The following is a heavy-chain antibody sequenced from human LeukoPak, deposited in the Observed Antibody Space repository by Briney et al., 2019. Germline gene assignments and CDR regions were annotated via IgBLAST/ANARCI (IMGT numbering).Heavy chain of an antibody. Sequence: KPSETLSLTCAVYGGSFSGYYWSWIRQPPGKGLEWIGEINHSGSTNYNPSLKSRVTISVDTSKNQFSLKLSSVTAADTAVYYCARTTGGDSIAAAGMEPFDYWGQGTLVTVSS. J-gene: IGHJ4*02. V-gene: IGHV4-34*01. CDR1: GGSFSGYY. CDR3: ARTTGGDSIAAAGMEPFDY. CDR2: INHSGST. D-gene: IGHD6-13*01.